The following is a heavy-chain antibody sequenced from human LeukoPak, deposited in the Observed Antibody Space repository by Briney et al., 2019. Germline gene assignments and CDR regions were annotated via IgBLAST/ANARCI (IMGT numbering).Heavy chain of an antibody. Sequence: GGSLRLSCAASGLTFRNYAMHWVRQAPGGRLEWVAVIWFDGTEKYYAASVMGRFTISRDSSENTLYLQMNGLRTEDTAVYYCARVNGPNSGYYYTLDLWGQGTSVTVSS. V-gene: IGHV3-33*01. J-gene: IGHJ5*02. CDR2: IWFDGTEK. D-gene: IGHD3-22*01. CDR3: ARVNGPNSGYYYTLDL. CDR1: GLTFRNYA.